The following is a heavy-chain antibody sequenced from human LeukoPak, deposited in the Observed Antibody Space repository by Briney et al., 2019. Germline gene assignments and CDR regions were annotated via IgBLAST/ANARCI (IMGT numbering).Heavy chain of an antibody. J-gene: IGHJ6*03. CDR1: GGSISSSNW. D-gene: IGHD5-18*01. CDR2: IYYSGST. CDR3: ARTTEGGYTYGYFYYYYMDV. V-gene: IGHV4-4*02. Sequence: SETLSLTCAVSGGSISSSNWWSWVRQPPGKGLEWIGHIYYSGSTNYNPPLKSRVTISVDTSKNQFSLKLTSVTAADTAVYYCARTTEGGYTYGYFYYYYMDVWGKGTTVTISS.